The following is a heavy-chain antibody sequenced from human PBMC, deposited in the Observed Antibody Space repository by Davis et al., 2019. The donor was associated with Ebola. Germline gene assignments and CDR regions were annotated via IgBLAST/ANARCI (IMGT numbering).Heavy chain of an antibody. CDR2: IKRQTDGGTT. J-gene: IGHJ6*02. CDR1: GFTFSNAW. Sequence: GGSLRLSCVATGFTFSNAWMSWVRQAPGKGLEWVGRIKRQTDGGTTDSAAPVKGRFTISRDDSKNTLYLQMNSLKTEDTAVYYCAKDAAYCRGRSCLTMDVWGQGTTVTVSS. CDR3: AKDAAYCRGRSCLTMDV. D-gene: IGHD2-15*01. V-gene: IGHV3-15*07.